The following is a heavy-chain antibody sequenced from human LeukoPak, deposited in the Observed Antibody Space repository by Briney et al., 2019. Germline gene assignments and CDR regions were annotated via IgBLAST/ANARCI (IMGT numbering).Heavy chain of an antibody. V-gene: IGHV3-30*04. D-gene: IGHD5-18*01. Sequence: GGSLRLSCAAPGFSFRSYAMYWVRKAPGRGREGVTVISYDGSNKYYADFVKGRFTISRDNSKSTQYLQMNSLRAEDTAVYYCARGGGHSYGYFDDWGQGTLVTVSS. CDR2: ISYDGSNK. J-gene: IGHJ4*02. CDR1: GFSFRSYA. CDR3: ARGGGHSYGYFDD.